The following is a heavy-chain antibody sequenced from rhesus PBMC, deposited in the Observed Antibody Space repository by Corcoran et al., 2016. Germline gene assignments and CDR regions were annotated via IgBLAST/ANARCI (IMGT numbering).Heavy chain of an antibody. V-gene: IGHV4-147*01. J-gene: IGHJ4*01. Sequence: QVQLQQSSPGLVKPSETLSLTCAVSGASIRTNYWLWIRQSPGQGLEWIGTIDGGNGRTRYNPSLNSLVTISTDTSKNQCSLNLIFVTAADTAVYYCARDFAYWGQGVLVTVSS. CDR1: GASIRTNY. CDR3: ARDFAY. CDR2: IDGGNGRT.